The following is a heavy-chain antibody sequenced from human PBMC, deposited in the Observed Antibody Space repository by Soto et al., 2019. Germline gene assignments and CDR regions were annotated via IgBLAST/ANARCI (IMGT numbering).Heavy chain of an antibody. CDR2: VYYSGST. J-gene: IGHJ6*02. Sequence: SETRSLTCTVSGGSISSNYWNWIRQPPGKGRGWIGCVYYSGSTYYNPSLKSRVTISVDTSKNQFSLKLSSVTAADTAVYYCARRTGYGGMDVWGQGTTVTVS. V-gene: IGHV4-59*08. CDR3: ARRTGYGGMDV. CDR1: GGSISSNY. D-gene: IGHD2-8*02.